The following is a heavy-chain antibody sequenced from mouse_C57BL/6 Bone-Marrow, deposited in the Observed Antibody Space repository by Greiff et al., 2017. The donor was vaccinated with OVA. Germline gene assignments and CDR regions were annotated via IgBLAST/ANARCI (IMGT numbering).Heavy chain of an antibody. V-gene: IGHV1-81*01. J-gene: IGHJ1*03. Sequence: VHLVESGAELARPGASVKLSCKASGYTFTSYGISWVQQRTGQGLEWIGEIYPRSGNTYYNEKFKGKATLTADKSSSTAYMELRSLTSEDSAVYFCLITTVVYWYFDVWGTGTTVTVSS. CDR2: IYPRSGNT. CDR3: LITTVVYWYFDV. CDR1: GYTFTSYG. D-gene: IGHD1-1*01.